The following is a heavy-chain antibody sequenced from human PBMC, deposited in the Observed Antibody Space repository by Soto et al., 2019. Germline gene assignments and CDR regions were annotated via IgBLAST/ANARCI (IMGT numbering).Heavy chain of an antibody. V-gene: IGHV1-2*02. CDR3: ARDPDYGDYWGYFFDS. CDR1: GYTFVAYY. J-gene: IGHJ4*02. CDR2: INPTSGGT. Sequence: QVQLVQSGAEVKKPGASVKASCKTSGYTFVAYYIHWIRQAPGQGLEWMGWINPTSGGTVYAQNFQDRVTMTRDTSISTAYMELRRLNSDDTAVYYCARDPDYGDYWGYFFDSWGQGTPVTVSS. D-gene: IGHD4-17*01.